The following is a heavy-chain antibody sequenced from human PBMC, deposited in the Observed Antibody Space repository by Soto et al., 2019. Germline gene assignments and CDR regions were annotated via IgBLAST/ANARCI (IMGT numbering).Heavy chain of an antibody. Sequence: SETLSLTSSVSGGSVSSNIYYWTWIRQHPGKGPEWIGHIYYSGSTYYNPSLKSRVTISLDMSKNQFSLKLTSVSAADTAVYYCARGYDYDSGGYLFDYWGQGKLVPVSS. CDR2: IYYSGST. CDR1: GGSVSSNIYY. CDR3: ARGYDYDSGGYLFDY. J-gene: IGHJ4*02. D-gene: IGHD3-22*01. V-gene: IGHV4-31*03.